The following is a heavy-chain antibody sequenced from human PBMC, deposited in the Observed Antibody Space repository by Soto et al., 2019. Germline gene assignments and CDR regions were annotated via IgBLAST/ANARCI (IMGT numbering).Heavy chain of an antibody. CDR3: ARKGPEDWPLDY. V-gene: IGHV4-34*01. CDR2: INHSGST. J-gene: IGHJ4*02. D-gene: IGHD3-9*01. Sequence: TSETLSLTCAVYGGSFSGYYWTWIRQPPGTGLEWIGEINHSGSTNYSPSLKNRLTISKDSSKNQVVLTMTNMGPMDTGTYYCARKGPEDWPLDYWGQGTLVTVSS. CDR1: GGSFSGYY.